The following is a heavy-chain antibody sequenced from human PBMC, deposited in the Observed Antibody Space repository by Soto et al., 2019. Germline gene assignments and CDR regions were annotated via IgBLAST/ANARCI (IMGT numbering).Heavy chain of an antibody. V-gene: IGHV5-51*01. J-gene: IGHJ3*02. CDR3: ARPDCSGGSCYPLAFDI. Sequence: GESLKISCKGSGYSFTSYWIGWVRQMPGKGLEWMGIIYPGDSDTRYSPSFQGQVTISADKSISTAYLQWSSLKASDTAMYYCARPDCSGGSCYPLAFDIWGQETMVTVS. CDR1: GYSFTSYW. D-gene: IGHD2-15*01. CDR2: IYPGDSDT.